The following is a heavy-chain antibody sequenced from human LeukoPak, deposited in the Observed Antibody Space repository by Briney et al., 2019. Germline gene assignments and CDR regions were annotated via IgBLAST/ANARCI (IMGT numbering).Heavy chain of an antibody. CDR2: ISNRGSTI. Sequence: GGSLRPSCAASGFTFSDFYMTWIRQAPGKGLEWISYISNRGSTIYYADSVRGRFTISRDNAKNSLYLQMNSLRAEDTAVYYCARSADRSGYFREITLYYFDYWGQGTLVTVSS. J-gene: IGHJ4*02. CDR3: ARSADRSGYFREITLYYFDY. CDR1: GFTFSDFY. V-gene: IGHV3-11*01. D-gene: IGHD3-22*01.